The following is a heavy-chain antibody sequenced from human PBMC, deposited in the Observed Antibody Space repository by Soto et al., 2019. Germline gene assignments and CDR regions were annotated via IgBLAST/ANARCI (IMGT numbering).Heavy chain of an antibody. V-gene: IGHV3-30*18. J-gene: IGHJ3*02. Sequence: GGSLRLSCAASGFTFSSYGMHWVRQAPGKGLEWVAVISYDGSNKYYADSVKGRFTISRDNSKNTLYLQMNSLRAEDTAVYYCAKGGGEWELLAFDIWGQGTMVTVSS. CDR1: GFTFSSYG. CDR2: ISYDGSNK. D-gene: IGHD1-26*01. CDR3: AKGGGEWELLAFDI.